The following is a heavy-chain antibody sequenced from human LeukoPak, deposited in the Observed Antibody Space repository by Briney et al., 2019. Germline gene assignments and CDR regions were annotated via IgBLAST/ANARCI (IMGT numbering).Heavy chain of an antibody. CDR2: IYYSGST. CDR3: ARASYYDSSGYYYFDY. Sequence: SETLSLTCTVSGYSISSGYYWGWIRQPPGKGLEWIGSIYYSGSTYYNPSLKSRVTISVDTSKNQFSLKLSSVTAADTAVYYCARASYYDSSGYYYFDYWGQGTLVTVSS. CDR1: GYSISSGYY. V-gene: IGHV4-38-2*02. J-gene: IGHJ4*02. D-gene: IGHD3-22*01.